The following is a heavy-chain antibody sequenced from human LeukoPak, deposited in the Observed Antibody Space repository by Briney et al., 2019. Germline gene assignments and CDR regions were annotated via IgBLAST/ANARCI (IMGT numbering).Heavy chain of an antibody. CDR3: ARIFGAATIDY. CDR1: GFTFSIYS. D-gene: IGHD2-15*01. CDR2: ISSSSSYI. V-gene: IGHV3-21*01. J-gene: IGHJ4*02. Sequence: NPGGSLRLFCAASGFTFSIYSMNWVRQAPGKGLECVSSISSSSSYIYYADSVKGRFTISRDNAKNSLYLQMNSLRAEDTAVYYCARIFGAATIDYWGQGTLVTVSS.